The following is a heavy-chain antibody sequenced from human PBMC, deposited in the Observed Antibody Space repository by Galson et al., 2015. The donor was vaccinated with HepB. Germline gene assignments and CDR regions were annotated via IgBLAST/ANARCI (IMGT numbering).Heavy chain of an antibody. CDR3: ATSYDFWSGYYTGAGYYYGMDV. J-gene: IGHJ6*02. V-gene: IGHV1-69*13. CDR2: IIPIFGTA. Sequence: SVKVSCKASGGTFSSYAISWVRQAPGQGLEWMGGIIPIFGTANYAQKFQGRVTITADESTSTAYMELSSLRSEDTAVYYCATSYDFWSGYYTGAGYYYGMDVWGQGTTVTVSS. D-gene: IGHD3-3*01. CDR1: GGTFSSYA.